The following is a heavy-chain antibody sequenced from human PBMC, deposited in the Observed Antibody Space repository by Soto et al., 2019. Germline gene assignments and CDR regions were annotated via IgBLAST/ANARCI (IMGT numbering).Heavy chain of an antibody. CDR1: GGSFSGYY. V-gene: IGHV4-34*01. J-gene: IGHJ6*02. Sequence: QVQLQQWGARLLKPSETLSLTCAVYGGSFSGYYWSWIRQPPGKGLEWIGEINHSGSTNYNPSLKSRVTISVDTSKNQFSLKLSSVTAADTAVYYCARLGSYYYYYGMDVWGQGTTVTVSS. CDR2: INHSGST. CDR3: ARLGSYYYYYGMDV. D-gene: IGHD1-26*01.